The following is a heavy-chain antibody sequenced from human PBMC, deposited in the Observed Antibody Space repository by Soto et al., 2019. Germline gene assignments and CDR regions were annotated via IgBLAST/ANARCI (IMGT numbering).Heavy chain of an antibody. V-gene: IGHV4-59*01. CDR2: IYYSGST. D-gene: IGHD3-10*01. CDR3: AGGTFEVRGVIFGYYYGMDV. Sequence: XATLSLTCTVSGGSISSYYWSWIRQPPGKGLEWIGYIYYSGSTNYNPSLKSRVTISVDTSKNQFSLKLSSVTAADTAVYCCAGGTFEVRGVIFGYYYGMDVWGQGTTVTVSS. CDR1: GGSISSYY. J-gene: IGHJ6*02.